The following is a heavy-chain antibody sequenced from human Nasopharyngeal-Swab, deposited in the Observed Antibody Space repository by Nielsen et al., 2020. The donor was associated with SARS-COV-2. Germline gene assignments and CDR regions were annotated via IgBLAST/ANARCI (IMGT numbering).Heavy chain of an antibody. V-gene: IGHV4-59*01. Sequence: SETLSLTCTVSGGSISSYYWSWIRQPPGKGLEWIGYIYYSGSTNYNPSLKSRVTISVDTSKNQFSLKLSSVTAADTAVYYCARDPYSSSSRFYYGMDVWGQGTTVTASS. J-gene: IGHJ6*02. CDR3: ARDPYSSSSRFYYGMDV. CDR1: GGSISSYY. D-gene: IGHD6-6*01. CDR2: IYYSGST.